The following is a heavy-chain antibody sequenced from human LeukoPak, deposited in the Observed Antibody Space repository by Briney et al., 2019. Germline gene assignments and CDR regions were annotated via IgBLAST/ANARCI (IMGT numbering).Heavy chain of an antibody. J-gene: IGHJ4*02. V-gene: IGHV3-30*04. CDR2: ISYDGSNK. D-gene: IGHD2-2*01. Sequence: GGSLRLSCAASGFTFSNYAMYWVRQTPGKGLQWVALISYDGSNKYYADSVKGRFTISRDNSKNTLYLQMNSLRAEDTAVYYCAKDSRSTRDFDYWGQGTLVTVSS. CDR3: AKDSRSTRDFDY. CDR1: GFTFSNYA.